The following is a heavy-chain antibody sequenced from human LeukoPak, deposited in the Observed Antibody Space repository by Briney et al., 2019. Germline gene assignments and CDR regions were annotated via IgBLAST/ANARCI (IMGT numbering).Heavy chain of an antibody. CDR1: GGYISSGSYY. J-gene: IGHJ2*01. D-gene: IGHD5-12*01. Sequence: SQTLSLTCTVSGGYISSGSYYWSWIRQPAGKGLEWIGRIYTSGSTNYNPSLKSRVTISVDTSKNQFALKLSSVTAADTAVYYCARDSPYDEWYFDLWGRGTLVTVSS. V-gene: IGHV4-61*02. CDR3: ARDSPYDEWYFDL. CDR2: IYTSGST.